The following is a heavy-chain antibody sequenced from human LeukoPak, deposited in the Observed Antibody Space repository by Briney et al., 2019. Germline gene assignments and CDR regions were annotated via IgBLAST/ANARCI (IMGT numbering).Heavy chain of an antibody. D-gene: IGHD3-22*01. CDR2: IYHSGST. CDR1: GYSISSGYY. Sequence: SETLSLTCTVSGYSISSGYYWGWIRQPPGKGLEWIGSIYHSGSTYYNPSLKSRVTISVDTSKNQFSLKLSSVTAADTAVYYCAGVRQEGSYSSSWYRRSYDSSGYYPAWGQGTLVTVSS. CDR3: AGVRQEGSYSSSWYRRSYDSSGYYPA. J-gene: IGHJ5*02. V-gene: IGHV4-38-2*02.